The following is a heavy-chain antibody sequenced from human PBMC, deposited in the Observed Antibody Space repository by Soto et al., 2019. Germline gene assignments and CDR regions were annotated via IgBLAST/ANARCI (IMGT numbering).Heavy chain of an antibody. CDR1: GGSISRGAYY. CDR3: VRDRGY. J-gene: IGHJ4*02. V-gene: IGHV4-31*03. CDR2: ISDSWST. Sequence: QVQLQESGPGLVKPSPTLSLTCTVSGGSISRGAYYWSWIRQHPGKGLEWIGYISDSWSTYYNPSLKIRVTSSVDTTKNQFYMKLSSVNDAATDMYYCVRDRGYWGQGTLVTVSS.